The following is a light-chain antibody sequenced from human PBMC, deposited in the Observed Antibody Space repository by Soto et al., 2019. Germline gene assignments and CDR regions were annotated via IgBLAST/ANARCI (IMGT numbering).Light chain of an antibody. CDR1: QSVSSH. V-gene: IGKV3-15*01. CDR2: DAS. CDR3: QHYDVWPLT. Sequence: EIVLTQSPATLSVSPGGGATLSCRASQSVSSHLVWYQQKPGQGPRLLIYDASTRATGIPARFSGSGSGTELTLTISSLQSEDFGVYYCQHYDVWPLTFGQGTKVDIK. J-gene: IGKJ1*01.